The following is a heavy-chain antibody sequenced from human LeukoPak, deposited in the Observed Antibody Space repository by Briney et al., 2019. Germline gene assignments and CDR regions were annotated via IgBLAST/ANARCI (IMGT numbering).Heavy chain of an antibody. V-gene: IGHV1-69*04. CDR3: ARGDTAMPTDV. CDR1: GGTFSSYA. CDR2: IIPILGIA. D-gene: IGHD5-18*01. Sequence: ASVRVSCKAPGGTFSSYAISWVRQAPGQGLEWMGRIIPILGIANYAQKFQGRVTITADKSTSTAYMELSSLRSEDTAVYYCARGDTAMPTDVWGQGTTVTVSS. J-gene: IGHJ6*02.